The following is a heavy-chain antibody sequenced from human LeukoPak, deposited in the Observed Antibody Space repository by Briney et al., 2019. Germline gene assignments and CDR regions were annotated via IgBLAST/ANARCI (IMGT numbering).Heavy chain of an antibody. J-gene: IGHJ4*02. V-gene: IGHV4-59*01. D-gene: IGHD3-10*01. CDR1: GGSISSYY. Sequence: SETLSLTCTVSGGSISSYYWSWIRQPPGKGLEWIGYIYYSGSTNYNPSLKSRVTISVDTSKNQFSQKLSSVTAADTAVYYCARVEFGSGSTYFDYWGQGTLVTVSS. CDR3: ARVEFGSGSTYFDY. CDR2: IYYSGST.